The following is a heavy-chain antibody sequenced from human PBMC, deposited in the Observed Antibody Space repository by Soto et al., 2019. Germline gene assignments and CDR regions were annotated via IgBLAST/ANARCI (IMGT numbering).Heavy chain of an antibody. V-gene: IGHV3-11*06. CDR3: ARAYSSSIPYGMDV. CDR2: ISSSTSYT. CDR1: GFTFSDYY. J-gene: IGHJ6*02. Sequence: GGSLRLSCAASGFTFSDYYMSWIRQAPGKGLEWLSYISSSTSYTNYADSVRGRFTISRDNAKRSLYLQMSSLRAEDTAVYYCARAYSSSIPYGMDVWGQGTTVTVSS. D-gene: IGHD6-6*01.